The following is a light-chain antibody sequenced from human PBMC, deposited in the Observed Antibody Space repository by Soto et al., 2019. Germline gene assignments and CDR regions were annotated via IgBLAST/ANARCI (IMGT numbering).Light chain of an antibody. J-gene: IGLJ1*01. CDR1: SSNIGAGYD. CDR2: GNS. CDR3: QSYDSSLSALYV. V-gene: IGLV1-40*01. Sequence: QSALTQPPSVSGAPGQRVTISCNGSSSNIGAGYDVHWYQQLPGTAPKLLIYGNSNRPSGVPDRFSGSKSGTSASLAITGLQAEDEADYYCQSYDSSLSALYVFGTGTKVTVL.